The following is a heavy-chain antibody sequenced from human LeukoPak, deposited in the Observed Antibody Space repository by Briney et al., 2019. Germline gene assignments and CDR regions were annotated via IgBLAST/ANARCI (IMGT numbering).Heavy chain of an antibody. D-gene: IGHD1-1*01. CDR3: ARGRLSASTRYSTYYYSFYMDV. V-gene: IGHV4-59*07. CDR2: VDHTWST. CDR1: DDSITMYY. J-gene: IGHJ6*03. Sequence: PSDTLSLTCSVSDDSITMYYWTWIRQPPGKGLEWIGYVDHTWSTNFNPSLNGRVSIPRDRTKNLFFLSLRSVTAAGTAVYFCARGRLSASTRYSTYYYSFYMDVWGKGTTVTVSS.